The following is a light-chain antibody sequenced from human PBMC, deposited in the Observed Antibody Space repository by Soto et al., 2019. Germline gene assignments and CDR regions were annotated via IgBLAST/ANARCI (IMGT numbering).Light chain of an antibody. V-gene: IGLV2-11*01. Sequence: QSVLTQPRSVSGSPGQSVTISCTGTSSDVGGYDYVSWYQQHPDKAPKLMIYDVSKRPSGVPDRFSGSKSGNTASLTISGLQAEDEADYYCYSYARSSYVFGTGTKVTVL. J-gene: IGLJ1*01. CDR2: DVS. CDR3: YSYARSSYV. CDR1: SSDVGGYDY.